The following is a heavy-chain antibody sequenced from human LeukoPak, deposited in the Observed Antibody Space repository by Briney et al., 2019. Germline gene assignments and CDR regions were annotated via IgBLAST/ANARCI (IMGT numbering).Heavy chain of an antibody. CDR3: ARDMGYNWNLADI. CDR1: GGSISSSSYY. CDR2: IYYSGST. D-gene: IGHD1-7*01. J-gene: IGHJ3*02. V-gene: IGHV4-39*02. Sequence: PSETLSLTCTVSGGSISSSSYYWGWIRQPPGKGLEWIGSIYYSGSTYYNPSLKSRVTISVDTSKNQFSLKLSSVTAADTAVYYCARDMGYNWNLADIWGQGTMVTVSS.